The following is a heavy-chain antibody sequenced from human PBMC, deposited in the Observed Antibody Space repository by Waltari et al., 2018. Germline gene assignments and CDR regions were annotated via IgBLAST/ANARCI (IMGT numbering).Heavy chain of an antibody. J-gene: IGHJ4*02. D-gene: IGHD3-16*01. CDR2: INSDGDVT. Sequence: EVQLLESGGGLVQPGGSLRLSCAASGFTFSNFAMGWVRQAPGKGLGWVSTINSDGDVTDYADSVKGRFTISRDNSKNTLYLQVSSLRAEDTAVYYCAKGYYVAAYFDHWGQGTLVTVSS. CDR3: AKGYYVAAYFDH. CDR1: GFTFSNFA. V-gene: IGHV3-23*01.